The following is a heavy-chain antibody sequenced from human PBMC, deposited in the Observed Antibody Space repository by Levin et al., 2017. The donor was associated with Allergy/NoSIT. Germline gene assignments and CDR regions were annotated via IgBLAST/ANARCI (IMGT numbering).Heavy chain of an antibody. V-gene: IGHV4-34*01. CDR1: GGSFSGYY. D-gene: IGHD6-19*01. J-gene: IGHJ3*02. Sequence: SETLSLTCAVYGGSFSGYYWSWIRQPPGKGLEWIGEINHSGSTNYNPSLKSRVTISVDTSKNQFSLKLSSVTAADTAVYYCARATSSSGWYRNDAFDIWGQGTMVTVSS. CDR3: ARATSSSGWYRNDAFDI. CDR2: INHSGST.